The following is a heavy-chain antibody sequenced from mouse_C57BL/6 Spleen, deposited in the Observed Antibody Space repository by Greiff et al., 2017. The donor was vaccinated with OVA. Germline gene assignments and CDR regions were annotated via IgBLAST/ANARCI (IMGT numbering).Heavy chain of an antibody. CDR1: GFTFSDYG. CDR3: ARRPYYDYAGFFDV. V-gene: IGHV5-17*01. D-gene: IGHD2-4*01. Sequence: EVKLMESGGGLVKPGGSLKLSCAASGFTFSDYGMHWVRQAPEKGLEWVAYISSGSSTIYYADTVKGRFTISRDNAKNTLFLQMTSLRSEDTAMYYCARRPYYDYAGFFDVWGTGTTVTVSS. CDR2: ISSGSSTI. J-gene: IGHJ1*03.